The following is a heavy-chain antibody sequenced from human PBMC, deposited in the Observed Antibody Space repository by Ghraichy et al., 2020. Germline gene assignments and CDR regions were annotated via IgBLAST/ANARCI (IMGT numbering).Heavy chain of an antibody. CDR2: ISGSATDT. CDR3: VKICGVGGVCFS. CDR1: GFPFRSYA. J-gene: IGHJ5*02. V-gene: IGHV3-23*01. D-gene: IGHD2-8*02. Sequence: GGSLRLSCAASGFPFRSYAMNWVRQAPGKGLEWVSDISGSATDTYYADSVRGRFTVSSDTSKNTVYLQMHSLRVDDTAVYYCVKICGVGGVCFSWGQGTLGTVPS.